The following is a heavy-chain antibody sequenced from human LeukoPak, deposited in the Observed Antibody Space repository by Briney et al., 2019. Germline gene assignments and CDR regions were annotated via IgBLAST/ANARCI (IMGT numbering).Heavy chain of an antibody. J-gene: IGHJ4*02. D-gene: IGHD6-6*01. CDR3: ARGGAARPDY. V-gene: IGHV3-21*01. CDR2: ISGSGSHT. Sequence: PGGSLRLSCVASAFTFNRYTMSWVRQAPGKGLEWVSGISGSGSHTYYADSVKGRFTISRDNSKYSLYLHMNSLRAEDTAVYYCARGGAARPDYWGQGTLVTVFS. CDR1: AFTFNRYT.